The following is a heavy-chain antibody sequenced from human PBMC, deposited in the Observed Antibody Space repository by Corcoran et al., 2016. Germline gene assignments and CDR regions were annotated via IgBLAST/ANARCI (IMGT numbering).Heavy chain of an antibody. CDR3: AKDESREDIVRYGYYYGMDV. D-gene: IGHD5-12*01. Sequence: QVQLVESEGGVVQPGRSLRLSCAASGFTFSSYGMHWARQAPGKGLEWVAVISYDGSNKYYADSVKGRFTISRDNSKNTLYLQMNSLRAEDTAVYYCAKDESREDIVRYGYYYGMDVWGQGTTVTVSS. CDR1: GFTFSSYG. CDR2: ISYDGSNK. J-gene: IGHJ6*02. V-gene: IGHV3-30*18.